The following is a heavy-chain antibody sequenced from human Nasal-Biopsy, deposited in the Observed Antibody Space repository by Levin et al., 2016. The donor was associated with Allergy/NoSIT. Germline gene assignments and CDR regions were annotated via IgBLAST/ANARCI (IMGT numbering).Heavy chain of an antibody. Sequence: SETLSLTCTVSGGSISSSNYYWGWIRQPPGKGLEWIATIHYSGSTYYNSSLKSRVTISVDTSKNQFSLKLSSVTAADTAVYYCARQVRDISMNTPLTVFDYWGQGTQVTVSS. CDR3: ARQVRDISMNTPLTVFDY. D-gene: IGHD3-16*01. CDR1: GGSISSSNYY. V-gene: IGHV4-39*01. J-gene: IGHJ4*02. CDR2: IHYSGST.